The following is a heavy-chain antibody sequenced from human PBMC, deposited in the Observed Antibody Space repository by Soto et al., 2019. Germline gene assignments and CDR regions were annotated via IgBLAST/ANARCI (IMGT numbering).Heavy chain of an antibody. D-gene: IGHD3-22*01. CDR1: GGTFSSYA. Sequence: SVKVSYKASGGTFSSYAISWVRQAPGQGLEWMGGIIPIFGTANYAQKFQGRVTITADESTSTAYMELSSLRSEDTAVYYCEYTYYYDSSGSHDAFDIWGQRTMVTVSS. CDR3: EYTYYYDSSGSHDAFDI. CDR2: IIPIFGTA. J-gene: IGHJ3*02. V-gene: IGHV1-69*13.